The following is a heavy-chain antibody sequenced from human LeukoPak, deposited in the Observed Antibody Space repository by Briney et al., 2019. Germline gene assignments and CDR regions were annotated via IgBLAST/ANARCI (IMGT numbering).Heavy chain of an antibody. D-gene: IGHD2-8*01. V-gene: IGHV4-4*02. CDR1: GGSISNTNW. J-gene: IGHJ4*02. CDR3: SRENGAFSPFGY. Sequence: SETLSLTCGVSGGSISNTNWWSWVRQPPGQGLEWIGEISLTGLTHYNPSLESRVTVSLDKSKNQLSLNLTSVTAADTAVYYCSRENGAFSPFGYWGQGTLVTVLS. CDR2: ISLTGLT.